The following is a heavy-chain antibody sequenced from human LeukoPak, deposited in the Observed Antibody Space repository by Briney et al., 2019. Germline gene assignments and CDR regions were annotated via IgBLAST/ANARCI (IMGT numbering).Heavy chain of an antibody. V-gene: IGHV3-21*01. CDR1: GFTFTSYS. Sequence: GGSLRLSCAASGFTFTSYSMNWVRQAPGRGLEWVSSISSSSTYIYYADSVKGRFTISRDNAKNSLDLQMSSLRAEDAAVYYCARFRTGYSYYFDYWGQGILVTVSS. D-gene: IGHD3/OR15-3a*01. J-gene: IGHJ4*02. CDR3: ARFRTGYSYYFDY. CDR2: ISSSSTYI.